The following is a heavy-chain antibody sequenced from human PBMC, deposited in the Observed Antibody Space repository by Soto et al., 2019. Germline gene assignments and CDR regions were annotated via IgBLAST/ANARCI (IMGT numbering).Heavy chain of an antibody. CDR1: GYTFSGYY. J-gene: IGHJ3*02. D-gene: IGHD1-20*01. CDR3: ARDLWGNWNHIDAFDI. V-gene: IGHV1-2*02. CDR2: INPNTDVT. Sequence: QVQLVQSGAEMRKPGASVKVSCKASGYTFSGYYMHLVRQAPGQGLEWMGWINPNTDVTNYAQRFQGRVTMTRDTYITTAYMELSRLRSDDTAVYYCARDLWGNWNHIDAFDIWGPGTTVTVSS.